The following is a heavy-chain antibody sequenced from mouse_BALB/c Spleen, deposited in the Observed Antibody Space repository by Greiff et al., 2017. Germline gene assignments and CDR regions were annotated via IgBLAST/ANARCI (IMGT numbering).Heavy chain of an antibody. D-gene: IGHD1-1*01. V-gene: IGHV3-6*02. CDR2: ISYDGSN. Sequence: EVQRVESGPGLVKPSQSLSLTCSVTGFSITSGYFWYWIRQPPGNKLEWMGYISYDGSNNYNPSLKNRISITRDTSKNHFFLKLNSVTTEDTATYYCARGEETYYYGSSSSFFAYWGQGTLVTVSA. J-gene: IGHJ3*01. CDR3: ARGEETYYYGSSSSFFAY. CDR1: GFSITSGYF.